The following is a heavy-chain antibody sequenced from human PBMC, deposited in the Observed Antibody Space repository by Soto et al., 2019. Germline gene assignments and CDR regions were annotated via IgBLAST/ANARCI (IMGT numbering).Heavy chain of an antibody. CDR2: IDPSDSQT. CDR1: GYSFAGYW. J-gene: IGHJ4*02. CDR3: ARQIYDSDTGPNFQYYFDS. V-gene: IGHV5-10-1*01. Sequence: GESLKISCKGSGYSFAGYWITWVRQKPGKGLEWMGRIDPSDSQTYYSPSFRGHVIISATKSITTVFLQWSSLRASDTAMYYCARQIYDSDTGPNFQYYFDSWGQGTPVTVSS. D-gene: IGHD3-22*01.